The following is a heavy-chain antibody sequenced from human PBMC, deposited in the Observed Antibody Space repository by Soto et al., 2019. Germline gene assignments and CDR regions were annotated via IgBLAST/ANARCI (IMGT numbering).Heavy chain of an antibody. CDR2: IWYDGSNK. CDR3: ARGTSNYDILTGYYYYYGMDV. D-gene: IGHD3-9*01. CDR1: GFTFSSYG. Sequence: GGSLRLSCAASGFTFSSYGMHWVRQAPGKGLEWVAVIWYDGSNKYYADSVKGRFTISRDNSKNTLYLQMNSLRAEDTAVYYCARGTSNYDILTGYYYYYGMDVWGQGTTVTVSS. J-gene: IGHJ6*02. V-gene: IGHV3-33*01.